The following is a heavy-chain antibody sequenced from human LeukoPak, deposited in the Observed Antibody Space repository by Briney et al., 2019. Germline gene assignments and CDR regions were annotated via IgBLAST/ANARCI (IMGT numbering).Heavy chain of an antibody. CDR2: IRSKANSYAT. Sequence: GGSLRLSCATSGFTFSGSAMHWVRQASGKGLEWVGRIRSKANSYATAYAASVKGRFTISRDDSKNTAYLQMNSLKTEDTAVYYCTPSLYDILTGSDYWGQGTLVTVSS. D-gene: IGHD3-9*01. CDR3: TPSLYDILTGSDY. V-gene: IGHV3-73*01. J-gene: IGHJ4*02. CDR1: GFTFSGSA.